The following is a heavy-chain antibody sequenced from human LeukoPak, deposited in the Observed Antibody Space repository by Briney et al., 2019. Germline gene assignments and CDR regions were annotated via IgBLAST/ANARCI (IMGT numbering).Heavy chain of an antibody. D-gene: IGHD3-22*01. J-gene: IGHJ4*02. V-gene: IGHV4-4*02. CDR2: IYHSGST. Sequence: SETLSLTCAVSGGSISSSNWWSWVRQPPGKGLEWIGEIYHSGSTNYNPSLKSRVTISVDKSNNQFSLKLSSVTAADTAVYYCARNYYYDSSGTSYYFDYWGQGTLVTVSS. CDR3: ARNYYYDSSGTSYYFDY. CDR1: GGSISSSNW.